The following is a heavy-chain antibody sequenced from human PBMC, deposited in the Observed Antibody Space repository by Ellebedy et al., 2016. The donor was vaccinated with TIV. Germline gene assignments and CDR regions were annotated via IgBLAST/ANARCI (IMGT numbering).Heavy chain of an antibody. CDR1: GFTFSDYY. J-gene: IGHJ4*02. Sequence: GESLKISCAASGFTFSDYYMTWVRQAPGKGLEWVSHHSPRGSFINYADSVKGRFTISRDNAKNSLYLQMDSLRVEDTAVYYCARVAVTGLAVDYWGQGNLVTVSS. D-gene: IGHD6-19*01. V-gene: IGHV3-11*05. CDR3: ARVAVTGLAVDY. CDR2: HSPRGSFI.